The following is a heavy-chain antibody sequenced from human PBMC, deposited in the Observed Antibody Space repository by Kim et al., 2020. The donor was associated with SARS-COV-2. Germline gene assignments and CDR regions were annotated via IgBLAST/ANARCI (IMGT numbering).Heavy chain of an antibody. CDR3: VRGISTAGNLGDS. V-gene: IGHV3-74*01. D-gene: IGHD6-13*01. Sequence: YADSVRGRLIISRDNAKNMWDVQMNRLRAEDTAVYYCVRGISTAGNLGDSWGQGTLVTVSS. J-gene: IGHJ5*02.